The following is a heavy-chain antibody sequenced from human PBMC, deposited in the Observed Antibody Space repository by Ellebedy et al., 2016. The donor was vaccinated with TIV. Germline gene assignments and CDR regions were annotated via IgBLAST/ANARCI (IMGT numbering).Heavy chain of an antibody. CDR1: GFTVSSNY. V-gene: IGHV3-53*01. CDR3: ARGSDYHLYFDY. J-gene: IGHJ4*01. D-gene: IGHD4-17*01. CDR2: IYSGGST. Sequence: GGSLRLSCAASGFTVSSNYMSWVRQAPGKGLEWVSVIYSGGSTFYADSVKGRFTISRDDSKNTLYLQMNSLRSEDTAVYYCARGSDYHLYFDYWGHGNLVTVSA.